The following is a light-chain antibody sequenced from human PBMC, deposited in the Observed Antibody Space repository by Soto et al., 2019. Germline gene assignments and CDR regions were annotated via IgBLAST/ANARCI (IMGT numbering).Light chain of an antibody. CDR1: SSNIGNND. V-gene: IGLV1-36*01. J-gene: IGLJ2*01. CDR3: SSYTSSSTVV. Sequence: QSVLTQPPSVSAAPRQRVTISCSGSSSNIGNNDVDWYQQLPGKAPKLLIYHDDLLPSGVSDRFSGSKSGTSASLAISGLQAEDEADYYCSSYTSSSTVVFGGGTKLTVL. CDR2: HDD.